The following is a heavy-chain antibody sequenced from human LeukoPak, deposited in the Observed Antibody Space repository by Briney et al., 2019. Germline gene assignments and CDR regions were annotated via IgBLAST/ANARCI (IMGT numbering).Heavy chain of an antibody. J-gene: IGHJ3*02. Sequence: GGSLRLSCAASGFTFSSYWMHWVRQAPGKGLEWVSGIDRNGDSTGYADSVEGRFTISRDNAKNSLYLQMDSLRAEDTALYYCARDHKGGDGADAFDIWGHGTMVTVSS. CDR1: GFTFSSYW. CDR3: ARDHKGGDGADAFDI. CDR2: IDRNGDST. D-gene: IGHD5-24*01. V-gene: IGHV3-20*04.